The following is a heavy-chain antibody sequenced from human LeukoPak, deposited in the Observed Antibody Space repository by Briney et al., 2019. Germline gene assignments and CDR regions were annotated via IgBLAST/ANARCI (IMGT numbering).Heavy chain of an antibody. J-gene: IGHJ4*02. CDR2: ISYDGSNK. Sequence: GGSLRLSCAASGFTFSNYGMHWVRQAPGKGLEWVAVISYDGSNKNYANSVKGRFTISRDNSKNTLYLQMNSLTAEDTAVYYCARGQAFYYDNNGPPFDFWGQGTLVTVSS. V-gene: IGHV3-30*03. CDR1: GFTFSNYG. CDR3: ARGQAFYYDNNGPPFDF. D-gene: IGHD3-22*01.